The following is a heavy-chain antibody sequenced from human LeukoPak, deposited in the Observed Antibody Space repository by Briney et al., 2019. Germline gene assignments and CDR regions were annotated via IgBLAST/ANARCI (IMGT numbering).Heavy chain of an antibody. CDR3: ARRKRGSGGPFDY. D-gene: IGHD6-19*01. V-gene: IGHV4-59*08. CDR2: MDYSGST. CDR1: GGSISDYY. Sequence: SETLSLTCTVSGGSISDYYWTWIRQSPGTGLEWIGYMDYSGSTAYNPSLKSRVTISIDTSKKQFALELSSVTAADTAIYFCARRKRGSGGPFDYWGQGTLVTVSS. J-gene: IGHJ4*02.